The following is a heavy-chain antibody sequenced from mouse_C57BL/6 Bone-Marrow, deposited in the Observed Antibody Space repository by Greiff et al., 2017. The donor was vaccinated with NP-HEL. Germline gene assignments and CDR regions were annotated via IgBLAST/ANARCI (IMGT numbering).Heavy chain of an antibody. CDR3: ARDGLGGGY. V-gene: IGHV5-4*01. J-gene: IGHJ2*01. Sequence: EVKLMESGGGLVKPGGSLKLSCAASGFTFSSYAMSWVRQTPEKRLEWVATISDGGSYTYYPDNVKGRFTISRDNAKNNLYLQMSHLKSEDTAMYYCARDGLGGGYWGQGTTLTVSS. D-gene: IGHD4-1*01. CDR2: ISDGGSYT. CDR1: GFTFSSYA.